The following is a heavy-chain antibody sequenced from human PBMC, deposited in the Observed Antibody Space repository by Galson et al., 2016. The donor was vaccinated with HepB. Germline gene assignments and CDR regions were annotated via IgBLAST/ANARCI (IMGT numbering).Heavy chain of an antibody. J-gene: IGHJ4*02. V-gene: IGHV1-69*04. CDR2: IIPMVATA. CDR1: GGIFSGNG. D-gene: IGHD5-18*01. Sequence: SVKVSCKASGGIFSGNGINWVRQAPGEGLEWMGRIIPMVATANYAPKFQGRVTITADKSTSTVYLELSSLTSEDTAVYYCASLVDTARVITGNFNDYWGQGTLVTVSS. CDR3: ASLVDTARVITGNFNDY.